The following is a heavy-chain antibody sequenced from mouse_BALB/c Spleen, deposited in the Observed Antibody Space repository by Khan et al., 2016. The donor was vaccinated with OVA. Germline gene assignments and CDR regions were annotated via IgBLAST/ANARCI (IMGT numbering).Heavy chain of an antibody. D-gene: IGHD1-1*01. CDR2: IISGGSYT. Sequence: EVELVESGGGLVRPGGSLKLSCAASGFSFSSYSMSWVRQTPEKRLEWVATIISGGSYTYYPDSVKGRFTISRDNAKNHLHLQVNSLRSEDTAMYYCTGHRGNYGSSPDFDYWGQGTTLTVSS. J-gene: IGHJ2*01. CDR1: GFSFSSYS. V-gene: IGHV5-6-4*01. CDR3: TGHRGNYGSSPDFDY.